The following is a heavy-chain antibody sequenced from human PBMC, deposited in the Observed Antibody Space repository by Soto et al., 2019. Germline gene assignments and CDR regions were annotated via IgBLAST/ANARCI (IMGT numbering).Heavy chain of an antibody. Sequence: PGGSLRLSCAASGFTFSSYAMSWVRQAPGKGLEWVSAISGSGGSTYYADYVKGRFTISRDNSRNTLFLQMNSLRAEDTAVYYCARVYYKYYDSSGYYRSPAYWGQGTLVTVSS. CDR3: ARVYYKYYDSSGYYRSPAY. CDR1: GFTFSSYA. J-gene: IGHJ4*02. D-gene: IGHD3-22*01. CDR2: ISGSGGST. V-gene: IGHV3-23*01.